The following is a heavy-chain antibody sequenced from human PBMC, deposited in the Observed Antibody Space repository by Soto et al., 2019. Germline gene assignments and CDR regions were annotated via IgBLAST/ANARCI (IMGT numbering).Heavy chain of an antibody. CDR2: IYHSGRT. J-gene: IGHJ5*02. CDR3: ARSPFYYGSGSATGFDP. V-gene: IGHV4-4*02. Sequence: PSETLSLTCAVSGGSISSSNWWSWVRQPPGKGLGWIGEIYHSGRTNYNPSLKSRVTISVDKSKNQFSLKLSAVTAADTAVYYCARSPFYYGSGSATGFDPWGQGTLVTVSS. CDR1: GGSISSSNW. D-gene: IGHD3-10*01.